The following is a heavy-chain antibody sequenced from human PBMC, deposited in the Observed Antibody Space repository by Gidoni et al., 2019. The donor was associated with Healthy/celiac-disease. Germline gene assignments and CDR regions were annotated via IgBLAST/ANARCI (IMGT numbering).Heavy chain of an antibody. CDR1: GSTFTSYD. CDR3: ARTLTGRDGYKSNWFDP. V-gene: IGHV1-8*01. CDR2: MNPNSGNT. Sequence: QVQLVQSGAEVKKPGASVKVSCKASGSTFTSYDINWVRQATGQGLEWMGWMNPNSGNTGYAQKFQGRVTMTRNTSISTAYMELSSLRSEDTAVYYCARTLTGRDGYKSNWFDPWGQGTLVTVSS. J-gene: IGHJ5*02. D-gene: IGHD5-12*01.